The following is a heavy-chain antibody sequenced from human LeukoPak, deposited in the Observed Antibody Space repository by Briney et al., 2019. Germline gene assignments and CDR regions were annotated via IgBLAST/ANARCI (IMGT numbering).Heavy chain of an antibody. CDR3: ARWRSGPFDY. D-gene: IGHD3-3*01. V-gene: IGHV3-48*03. Sequence: GGALRLSCAASGFTFSSYEMNWVRQAPGKGVEGVSYISSSGTTIYYADSVKGRFTISRDNAKNSLYLQMNSLRAEDTAVYYCARWRSGPFDYWGQGTLVTVSS. CDR2: ISSSGTTI. CDR1: GFTFSSYE. J-gene: IGHJ4*02.